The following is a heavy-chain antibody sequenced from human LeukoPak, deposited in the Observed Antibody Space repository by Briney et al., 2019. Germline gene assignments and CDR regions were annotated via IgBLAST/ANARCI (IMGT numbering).Heavy chain of an antibody. D-gene: IGHD4-17*01. Sequence: SETLSLTCDVSVHSIRRGSYWGWIRQPPGKGLEWIGCMFHSGDTYHNPSLKSRVTISADTSKNQFSLKLTSVTAADTAVYFCVKVGAYGDYALHDYWGQGTLVTVSS. V-gene: IGHV4-38-2*01. CDR2: MFHSGDT. CDR3: VKVGAYGDYALHDY. J-gene: IGHJ4*02. CDR1: VHSIRRGSY.